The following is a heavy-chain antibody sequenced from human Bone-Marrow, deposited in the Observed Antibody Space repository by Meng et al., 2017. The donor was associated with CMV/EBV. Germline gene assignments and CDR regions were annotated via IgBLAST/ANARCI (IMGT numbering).Heavy chain of an antibody. J-gene: IGHJ4*02. V-gene: IGHV5-51*01. CDR2: IYPGDSDT. CDR3: ARLCSSGWCQFDY. D-gene: IGHD6-19*01. CDR1: GYSFTSYW. Sequence: GGSLRLSCKGSGYSFTSYWIGWVRQMPGKGLEWMGIIYPGDSDTRDSPSFQGQVTISADKSISTAYLQWSSLKASDTAMYYCARLCSSGWCQFDYWGQGTLVTVSS.